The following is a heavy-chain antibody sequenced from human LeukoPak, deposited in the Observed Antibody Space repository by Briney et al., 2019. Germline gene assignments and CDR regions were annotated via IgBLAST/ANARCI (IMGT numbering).Heavy chain of an antibody. J-gene: IGHJ4*02. CDR3: ARSKVVVAAVDY. V-gene: IGHV3-21*01. Sequence: GGSLRLSCAASGFTFSGYSMNWVRQAPGKGLEWVSSISGSSIYRYYYADSVKGRFTISRDNAKNSLYLQMNNLRAEDTAVYYCARSKVVVAAVDYWGQGTLVTVSS. CDR1: GFTFSGYS. CDR2: ISGSSIYR. D-gene: IGHD2-15*01.